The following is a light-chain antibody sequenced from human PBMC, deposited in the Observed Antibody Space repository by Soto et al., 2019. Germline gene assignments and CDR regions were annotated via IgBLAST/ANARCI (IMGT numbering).Light chain of an antibody. CDR3: QQYESLPLT. CDR1: QDINKN. V-gene: IGKV1-33*01. CDR2: DAS. Sequence: QMTQSPASLSAPACETVTITCRASQDINKNLIWYQQKPGKAPKLLIYDASDLETGVPSRFSGSGSGTGFTFTISSLQPEDFATYYCQQYESLPLTFGQGTQLEIK. J-gene: IGKJ5*01.